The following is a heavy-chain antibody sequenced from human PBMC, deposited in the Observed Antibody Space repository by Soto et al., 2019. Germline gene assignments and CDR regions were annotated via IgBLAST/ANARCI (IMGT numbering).Heavy chain of an antibody. V-gene: IGHV4-39*01. D-gene: IGHD2-2*01. CDR1: GGSISSVSYY. CDR3: ARLRCNSPNCVPLDP. J-gene: IGHJ5*02. CDR2: IYYSGSA. Sequence: SETLSLTCSVSGGSISSVSYYWGWIRQPPGKGLEWIGSIYYSGSAYYSPSLKSRVTMSVDTSKNQLSLELRSVTAADTAVYYCARLRCNSPNCVPLDPWGQGTRVTVSS.